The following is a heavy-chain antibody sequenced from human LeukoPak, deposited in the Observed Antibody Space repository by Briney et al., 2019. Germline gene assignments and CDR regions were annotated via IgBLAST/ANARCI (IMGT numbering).Heavy chain of an antibody. J-gene: IGHJ5*02. V-gene: IGHV4-39*01. D-gene: IGHD5/OR15-5a*01. Sequence: PSETLSLTCTVSGDSFTSTHFYWGWVRQPPGEGLEWLGSVYNSGRTSYKTSLESRVSISVDTSRKQFSLKLSSVTASDTAIYYCARHTVYHGRFDPWGQGTLVTVSS. CDR3: ARHTVYHGRFDP. CDR2: VYNSGRT. CDR1: GDSFTSTHFY.